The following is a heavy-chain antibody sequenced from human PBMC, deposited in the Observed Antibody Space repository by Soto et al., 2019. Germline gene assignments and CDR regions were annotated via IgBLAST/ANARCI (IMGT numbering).Heavy chain of an antibody. J-gene: IGHJ4*02. CDR1: GFTFSSYG. D-gene: IGHD6-6*01. CDR2: ISYDGSNK. CDR3: AKDRGSSCDY. Sequence: QVQLVESGGGVVQPGRSLRLSCAASGFTFSSYGMHWVRQAPGKGLEWVAVISYDGSNKYYADSVKGRFTISRDNSKNTLYLQMNSLRAEDTAVYYCAKDRGSSCDYWGQGTLVTVSS. V-gene: IGHV3-30*18.